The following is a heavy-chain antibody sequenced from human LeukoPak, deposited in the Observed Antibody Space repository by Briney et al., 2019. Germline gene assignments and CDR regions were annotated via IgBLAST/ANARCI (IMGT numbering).Heavy chain of an antibody. CDR2: ISWNSGSI. J-gene: IGHJ4*02. Sequence: SGGSLRLSCAASGFTFYDYAMHWVRQAPGKGLEWVSGISWNSGSIGYADSVKGRFTISRDNAKNSLYLQMNSLRAGDTAVYYCARQSSIWNDGTNTDFNYWGQGTLVTVSS. D-gene: IGHD1-1*01. CDR1: GFTFYDYA. V-gene: IGHV3-9*01. CDR3: ARQSSIWNDGTNTDFNY.